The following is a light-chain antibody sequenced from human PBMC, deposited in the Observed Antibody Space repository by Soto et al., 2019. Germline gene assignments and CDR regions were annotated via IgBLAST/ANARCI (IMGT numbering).Light chain of an antibody. J-gene: IGLJ1*01. Sequence: QSVLTQPASVSGSPGQSITISCTGTSGDIGSYNRVSWYQQHPGKAPKLIIYEVTDRPSGVSNRFSGSKSGNTASLTISGLQAEDEAEYYCSLYTNFNTSACVFRSGPKVAVL. V-gene: IGLV2-14*01. CDR3: SLYTNFNTSACV. CDR1: SGDIGSYNR. CDR2: EVT.